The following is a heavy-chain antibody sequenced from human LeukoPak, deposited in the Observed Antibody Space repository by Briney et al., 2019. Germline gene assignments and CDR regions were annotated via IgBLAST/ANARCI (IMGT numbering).Heavy chain of an antibody. D-gene: IGHD5-18*01. CDR2: IYYSGIT. Sequence: PSETLSLTCTVSGGSISSYYWSWIRQPPGKGLEWIGYIYYSGITNYNPSLKSRVTISVDTSKNQFSLKLSSVTAADTAVYYCARVSGGYSYGDNDYWGQGTLVTVSS. V-gene: IGHV4-59*01. CDR3: ARVSGGYSYGDNDY. CDR1: GGSISSYY. J-gene: IGHJ4*02.